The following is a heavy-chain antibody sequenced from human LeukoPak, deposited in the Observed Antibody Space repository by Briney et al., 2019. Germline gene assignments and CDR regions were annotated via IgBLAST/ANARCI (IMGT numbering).Heavy chain of an antibody. Sequence: SETLSLTCNISGVPITDYYWSWIRLAPRRGLEWIGYMYYSGDSNSNPSLEGRVTMSADTSTNQFSLRLTSVTAADTAIYYCARELPSTGHWFDPWGQGILVTVSS. V-gene: IGHV4-59*01. J-gene: IGHJ5*02. CDR1: GVPITDYY. CDR2: MYYSGDS. CDR3: ARELPSTGHWFDP. D-gene: IGHD1-14*01.